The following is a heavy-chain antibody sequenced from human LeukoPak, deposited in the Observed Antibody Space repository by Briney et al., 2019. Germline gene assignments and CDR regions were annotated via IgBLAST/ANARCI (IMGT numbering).Heavy chain of an antibody. Sequence: SVKVSCKASGGTFSSYAISWVRQAPGQGLEWMGGIIPIFGTANYAQKFQGRVTITADESTSTAYMELSSLRSDDTAVYYCARDGEYSSSSDFDYWGQGTLVTVSS. CDR3: ARDGEYSSSSDFDY. CDR2: IIPIFGTA. J-gene: IGHJ4*02. V-gene: IGHV1-69*13. CDR1: GGTFSSYA. D-gene: IGHD6-6*01.